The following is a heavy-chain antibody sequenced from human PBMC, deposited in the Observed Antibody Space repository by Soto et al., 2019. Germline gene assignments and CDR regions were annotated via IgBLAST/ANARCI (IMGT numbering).Heavy chain of an antibody. V-gene: IGHV3-30*18. Sequence: TGGSLRLSCAASGFSLNDYGMHLVRKPPGKGLEWVADISYDGRNKYYTDSVRGRFTISRDISKGTLYLQMNSLRPEDTAVYYCAKSNRGAYDTPDFWGQGTPVTVSS. J-gene: IGHJ4*02. CDR3: AKSNRGAYDTPDF. D-gene: IGHD3-22*01. CDR2: ISYDGRNK. CDR1: GFSLNDYG.